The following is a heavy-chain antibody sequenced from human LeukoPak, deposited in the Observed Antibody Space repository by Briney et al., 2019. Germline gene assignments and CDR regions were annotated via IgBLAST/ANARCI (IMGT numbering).Heavy chain of an antibody. CDR1: GGSISSYY. CDR3: ARDRRDYYGSGSVFDY. CDR2: IYYSGST. Sequence: PSETLSLTCTVSGGSISSYYWSWIRQPPGKGLEWIGYIYYSGSTNYNPSLKSRVTISVDTSKNQFSLKLSSVTAADTAVYYCARDRRDYYGSGSVFDYWGQGALVTVSS. J-gene: IGHJ4*02. V-gene: IGHV4-59*01. D-gene: IGHD3-10*01.